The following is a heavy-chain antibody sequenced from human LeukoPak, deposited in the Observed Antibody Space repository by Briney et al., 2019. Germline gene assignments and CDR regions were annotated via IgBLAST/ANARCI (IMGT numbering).Heavy chain of an antibody. CDR3: ARTLGVGAYDY. CDR1: GFTFSSYW. V-gene: IGHV3-74*01. D-gene: IGHD1-26*01. Sequence: GGSLRLSCAASGFTFSSYWMHWVRHAPGKGLVWVSRINSDGSSTSYADSVKGRFTISRDNAKNSLYLQMNSLRAEDTAVYYCARTLGVGAYDYWGQGTLVTVSS. J-gene: IGHJ4*02. CDR2: INSDGSST.